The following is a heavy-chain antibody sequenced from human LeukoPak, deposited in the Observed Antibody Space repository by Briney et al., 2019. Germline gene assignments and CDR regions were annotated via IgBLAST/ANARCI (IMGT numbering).Heavy chain of an antibody. D-gene: IGHD3-3*01. CDR3: ARDPLGFLEWLSPNDYGMDV. CDR2: IIPFVGVA. CDR1: GGTFSTYA. V-gene: IGHV1-69*04. Sequence: ASVKVSCKVSGGTFSTYAISWVRQAPGQGLEWMGRIIPFVGVANYTQRFRGRVTITADESTSTTYMELSRLRSEDTAVYYCARDPLGFLEWLSPNDYGMDVWGQGTTVTVSS. J-gene: IGHJ6*02.